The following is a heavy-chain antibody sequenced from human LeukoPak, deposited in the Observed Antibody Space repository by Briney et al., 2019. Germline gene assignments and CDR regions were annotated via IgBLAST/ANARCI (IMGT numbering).Heavy chain of an antibody. J-gene: IGHJ6*02. CDR1: GFTFSSYD. V-gene: IGHV3-13*01. CDR2: IDTADKS. Sequence: GGSLRHSRADSGFTFSSYDMHWVRQAPGKGLEWVSVIDTADKSYYSGSVKGRFTISRENAKNSLYLQMNSLRAGDTAVYYCVRDGNLAAAYGMDVWGQGVTVTVSS. CDR3: VRDGNLAAAYGMDV. D-gene: IGHD6-13*01.